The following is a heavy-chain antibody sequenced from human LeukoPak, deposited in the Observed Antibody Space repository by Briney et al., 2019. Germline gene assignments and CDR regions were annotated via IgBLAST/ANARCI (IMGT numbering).Heavy chain of an antibody. V-gene: IGHV3-21*01. J-gene: IGHJ4*02. D-gene: IGHD5-24*01. CDR1: GXTFSDYS. CDR3: AREDGYNSYYFDY. Sequence: GGSLRLSCAASGXTFSDYSMHWVRQAPGKGLEWVSSISSSSNYIYYAASLKGRFTVSRDNAKNSLYLQMNSLRAEDTAVYYCAREDGYNSYYFDYWGQGTLVTVSS. CDR2: ISSSSNYI.